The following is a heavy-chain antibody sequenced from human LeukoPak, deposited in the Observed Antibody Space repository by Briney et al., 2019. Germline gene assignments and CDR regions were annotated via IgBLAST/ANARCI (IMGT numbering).Heavy chain of an antibody. Sequence: SETPSLTCTVSGGSVSSGSYYWSWIRQPPGKGLEWIGYIYCSGSTNYNPSLKSRVTISVDTSKNQFSLKLSSVTAADTAVYYCAREGSGSSWYYTAYYFDYWGQGTLVTVSS. V-gene: IGHV4-61*01. D-gene: IGHD6-13*01. CDR1: GGSVSSGSYY. CDR3: AREGSGSSWYYTAYYFDY. CDR2: IYCSGST. J-gene: IGHJ4*02.